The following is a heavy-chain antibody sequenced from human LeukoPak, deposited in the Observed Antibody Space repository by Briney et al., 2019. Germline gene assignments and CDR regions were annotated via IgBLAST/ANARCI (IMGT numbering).Heavy chain of an antibody. CDR2: ISGSGSGT. CDR1: GFTFSSYA. V-gene: IGHV3-23*01. J-gene: IGHJ4*02. D-gene: IGHD1-20*01. CDR3: AKVAYNWVSYGPFDY. Sequence: GGSLRLSCAASGFTFSSYAMHWVRQAPGQGLEWVSSISGSGSGTYYAYSVKDRFTISRDNSKNTLYLQMNSLRAEDTAVYYCAKVAYNWVSYGPFDYWGQGTLVTVSS.